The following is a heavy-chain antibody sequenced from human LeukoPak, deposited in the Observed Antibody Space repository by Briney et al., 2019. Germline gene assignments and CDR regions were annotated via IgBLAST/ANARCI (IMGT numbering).Heavy chain of an antibody. Sequence: KPSETLSLTCTVSGGSISSYYWSWIRQPPGKGLEWIGYIYSSGSTNYNPSLKSRVTISVDTSKNQFSLKLYSVTAADTAVYYCARRYSGYGNAFDIWGQGTMVTVSS. CDR3: ARRYSGYGNAFDI. CDR2: IYSSGST. V-gene: IGHV4-59*08. D-gene: IGHD5-12*01. J-gene: IGHJ3*02. CDR1: GGSISSYY.